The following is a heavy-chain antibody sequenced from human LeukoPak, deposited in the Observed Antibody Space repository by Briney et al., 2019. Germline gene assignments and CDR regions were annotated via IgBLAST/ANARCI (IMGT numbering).Heavy chain of an antibody. J-gene: IGHJ5*02. CDR1: GFTFTRYA. CDR2: ISGSGGRT. CDR3: AKGWFDP. V-gene: IGHV3-23*01. Sequence: GGSLRLSCAASGFTFTRYAMSWVPQAPGKGLEWVSGISGSGGRTDYADSVKGRFTISRDNSKNTLYLQMNSLRAEDTAVYYCAKGWFDPWGQGTLVTVSS.